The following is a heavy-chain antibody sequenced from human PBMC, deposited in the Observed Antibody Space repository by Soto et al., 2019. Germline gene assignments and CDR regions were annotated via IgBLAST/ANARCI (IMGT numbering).Heavy chain of an antibody. CDR3: ATKALRFGGLLFSFDH. Sequence: ASVKVSCKVSGYTLTELSMHWVRQAPGKGLEWMGGFDPEDGETIYAQKFQGRVTMTEDTSTDTAYMELSSLRSEETAVYYCATKALRFGGLLFSFDHWGQGTLVTVSS. CDR2: FDPEDGET. J-gene: IGHJ4*02. D-gene: IGHD3-10*01. CDR1: GYTLTELS. V-gene: IGHV1-24*01.